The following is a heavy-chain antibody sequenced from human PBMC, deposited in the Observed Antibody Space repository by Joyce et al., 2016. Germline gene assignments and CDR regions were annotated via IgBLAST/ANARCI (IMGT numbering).Heavy chain of an antibody. CDR1: GFTFSTYA. Sequence: QVQLVEYGGGVVKPGRSLRLSCAASGFTFSTYAMHWVRQAPGKGLEWVGVISYDGSSQFYTDSVKGRFTLSRDNFNNTLYLQMNSLTTEDTALYYCARDSDSSGWLGWFDPWGQGTQVTVSS. V-gene: IGHV3-30*19. J-gene: IGHJ5*02. CDR3: ARDSDSSGWLGWFDP. D-gene: IGHD6-19*01. CDR2: ISYDGSSQ.